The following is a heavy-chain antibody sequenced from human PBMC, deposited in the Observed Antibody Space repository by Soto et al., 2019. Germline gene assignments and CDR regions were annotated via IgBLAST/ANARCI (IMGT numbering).Heavy chain of an antibody. CDR2: INGDGSVT. CDR3: VRVKGTSGWGAFDY. D-gene: IGHD6-19*01. J-gene: IGHJ4*02. Sequence: EVQLVESGGGLVQPGGSLRLSCTASGFTFSGFWMHWVRQAPGKGLVWVSRINGDGSVTNYADSVKGRFTISRDNAKNTRYLQMNSLRVEDKAVYYCVRVKGTSGWGAFDYWGQGTLVTGSS. CDR1: GFTFSGFW. V-gene: IGHV3-74*01.